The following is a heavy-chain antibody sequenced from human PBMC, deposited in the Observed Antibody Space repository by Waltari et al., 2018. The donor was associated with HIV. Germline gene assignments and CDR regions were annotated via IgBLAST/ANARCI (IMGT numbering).Heavy chain of an antibody. CDR2: IFCDGGST. V-gene: IGHV3-23*01. J-gene: IGHJ4*02. Sequence: EVQLLVSGGGLVQPGGSMRLSCAGCGFTFSSHAMTWVRQSPGKGLEWVSAIFCDGGSTFYADSVKGRFTISRDNSKNTLYLQMNSLRAEDTAVYYCAKGTLNPLTTDYWGQGTLVTVSS. D-gene: IGHD4-17*01. CDR1: GFTFSSHA. CDR3: AKGTLNPLTTDY.